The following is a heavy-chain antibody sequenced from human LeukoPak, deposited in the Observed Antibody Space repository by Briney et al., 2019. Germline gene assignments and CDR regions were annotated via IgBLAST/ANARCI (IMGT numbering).Heavy chain of an antibody. CDR1: GFTFSSYG. J-gene: IGHJ4*02. Sequence: GGSLRLSCAASGFTFSSYGMHWVRQAPGKGLEWVAFIRYDGSNKYYADSVKGRFTISRDNSKNTLYLQMNSLRAEDTAVYYCAKLGYCSGGSCYDLGWGGYFDYWGQGTLVTVSS. V-gene: IGHV3-30*02. CDR3: AKLGYCSGGSCYDLGWGGYFDY. D-gene: IGHD2-15*01. CDR2: IRYDGSNK.